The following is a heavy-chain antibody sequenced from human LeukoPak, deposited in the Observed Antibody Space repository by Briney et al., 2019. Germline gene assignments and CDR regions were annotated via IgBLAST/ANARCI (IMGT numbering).Heavy chain of an antibody. CDR2: IYPGDSDT. D-gene: IGHD3-10*01. V-gene: IGHV5-51*01. CDR1: GYGFTSYW. CDR3: ARRGRGSGSYYYYMDV. Sequence: GESLQISCKGSGYGFTSYWIGWVRQMPGKGLEWMGIIYPGDSDTRYSPSFQGQVTISADKSISTAYLQWSSLKASDTAMYYCARRGRGSGSYYYYMDVWGKGTTVTVSS. J-gene: IGHJ6*03.